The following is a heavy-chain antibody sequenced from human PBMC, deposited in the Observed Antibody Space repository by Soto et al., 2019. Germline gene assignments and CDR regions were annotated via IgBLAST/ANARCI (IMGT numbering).Heavy chain of an antibody. D-gene: IGHD3-22*01. CDR2: IYYSGST. J-gene: IGHJ5*02. CDR1: GGSSSGGDYY. V-gene: IGHV4-30-4*01. CDR3: ARVTFDSSGYYYGKTYNWFDP. Sequence: PSETLSLTCTVSGGSSSGGDYYWSWIGHPPGKGLEWIGYIYYSGSTYYNPSLKSRVTISVDTSNNQFSLKLTSVTAADTAMYYCARVTFDSSGYYYGKTYNWFDPWGQGTLVTVSS.